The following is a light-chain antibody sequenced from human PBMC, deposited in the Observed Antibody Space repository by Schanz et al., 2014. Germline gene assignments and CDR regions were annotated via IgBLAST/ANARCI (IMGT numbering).Light chain of an antibody. CDR3: HHYGSSRPA. V-gene: IGKV3-20*01. CDR2: GVS. J-gene: IGKJ1*01. Sequence: EIVLTQSPGTLSLSPGERATLSCRASQTVNSKFLAWYQQRPGQSPRVLIYGVSTRATGVPDRFSGRASGSDLTLTISRLEPEDFAVYYCHHYGSSRPAFGQGTRVEI. CDR1: QTVNSKF.